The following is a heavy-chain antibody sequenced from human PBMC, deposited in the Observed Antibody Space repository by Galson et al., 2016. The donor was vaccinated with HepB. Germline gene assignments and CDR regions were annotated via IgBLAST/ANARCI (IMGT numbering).Heavy chain of an antibody. D-gene: IGHD2-2*03. CDR1: GFTFSSYG. CDR3: AKMDEGTSKRNIDY. V-gene: IGHV3-23*01. CDR2: VSGSGGST. J-gene: IGHJ4*02. Sequence: SLRLSCAASGFTFSSYGMSWVRQAPGKGLEWVSAVSGSGGSTYYADSVKGRFTISRDKSKNTLYLHMNSLRAEDTAVYSCAKMDEGTSKRNIDYWGQGTLVTVST.